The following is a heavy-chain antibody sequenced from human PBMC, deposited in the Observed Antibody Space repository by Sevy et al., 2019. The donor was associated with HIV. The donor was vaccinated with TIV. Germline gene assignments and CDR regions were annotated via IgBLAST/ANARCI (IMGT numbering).Heavy chain of an antibody. V-gene: IGHV3-23*01. CDR3: AKGYCSGGTCPRDYYYYGMDV. CDR1: GFTFSTYA. D-gene: IGHD2-15*01. J-gene: IGHJ6*02. Sequence: GGSLRRSYAPSGFTFSTYAMNWVRQAPGKGLEWVSSIGGSGRYTYYADSVEGRFTISIDNSKNMLYLQMKSLRVADTAVYYCAKGYCSGGTCPRDYYYYGMDVWGQGTTVTVSS. CDR2: IGGSGRYT.